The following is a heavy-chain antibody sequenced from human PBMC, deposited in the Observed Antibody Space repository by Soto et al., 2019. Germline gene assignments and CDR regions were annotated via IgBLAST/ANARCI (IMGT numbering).Heavy chain of an antibody. CDR2: INAGNGNT. V-gene: IGHV1-3*01. Sequence: ASVKVSCKASGYTFTSYAMHWVLQAPGQRLEWMGWINAGNGNTKYSQKFQGRVTITRDTSASTAYMELSSLRSEDTAVYYCARGINRNWFDPWGQGTLVTVSS. CDR1: GYTFTSYA. J-gene: IGHJ5*02. CDR3: ARGINRNWFDP.